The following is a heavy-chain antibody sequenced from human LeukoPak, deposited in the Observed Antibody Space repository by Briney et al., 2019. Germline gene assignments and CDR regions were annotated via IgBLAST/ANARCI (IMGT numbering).Heavy chain of an antibody. Sequence: SETLSLTCTVSGDSISSSSYFWGWIRQPPGKGLEWIASVYYSGNTYYNPSLRSRFTISVDTSKNQFSLRLSSVTAADTAVYYCARGHPGYSGYDRWYYFDYWGQGTLVTVSS. CDR3: ARGHPGYSGYDRWYYFDY. CDR2: VYYSGNT. J-gene: IGHJ4*02. V-gene: IGHV4-39*07. CDR1: GDSISSSSYF. D-gene: IGHD5-12*01.